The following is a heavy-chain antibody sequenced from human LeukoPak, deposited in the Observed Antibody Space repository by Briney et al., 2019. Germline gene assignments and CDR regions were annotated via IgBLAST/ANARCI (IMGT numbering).Heavy chain of an antibody. Sequence: GGSLRLSCAASGFTFSSYAMHWVRQAPGKGLEWVADISYDASNKYYEDSVNGRFTISRDNSKNTLYLQMNSLRAEDTAVYYCARGGYSYGYWFVYGGQGTLVTVCS. CDR3: ARGGYSYGYWFVY. J-gene: IGHJ4*02. V-gene: IGHV3-30*04. CDR1: GFTFSSYA. D-gene: IGHD5-18*01. CDR2: ISYDASNK.